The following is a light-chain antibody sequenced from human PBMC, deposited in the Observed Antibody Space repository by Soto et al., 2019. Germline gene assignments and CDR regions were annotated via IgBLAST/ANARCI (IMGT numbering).Light chain of an antibody. CDR2: GVT. J-gene: IGLJ1*01. V-gene: IGLV2-14*01. Sequence: QSALTQPASVSGSPGQSITISCTGTSSDIGGYDYVSWYQHHPGKAPKFIIYGVTNRPSGVSHRFSGSKSANTASLTISGLQAEAEADYYCTSYTSSSTHVFGTGTKVTVL. CDR3: TSYTSSSTHV. CDR1: SSDIGGYDY.